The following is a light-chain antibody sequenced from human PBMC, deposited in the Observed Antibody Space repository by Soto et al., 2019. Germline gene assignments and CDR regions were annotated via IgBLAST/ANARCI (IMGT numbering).Light chain of an antibody. CDR1: QSVSSNC. V-gene: IGKV3-20*01. Sequence: EIVLTQSPGTLSLSPGERATLSCRASQSVSSNCLAWYRQKPGQAPRLLIYGASSRATDIPDRFSGSGSGTDFTLIIDRLEPEDFAVYYCQQYGSSPQTFGQGTKVEIK. J-gene: IGKJ1*01. CDR3: QQYGSSPQT. CDR2: GAS.